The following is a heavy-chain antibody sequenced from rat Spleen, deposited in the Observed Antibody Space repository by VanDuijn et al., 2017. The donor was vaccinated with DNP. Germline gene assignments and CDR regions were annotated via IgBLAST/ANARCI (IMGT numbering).Heavy chain of an antibody. CDR3: ARRRLPYWYFDF. D-gene: IGHD1-8*01. V-gene: IGHV1-43*01. J-gene: IGHJ2*01. CDR1: GYTFTTYY. CDR2: IYTGSGGT. Sequence: QVQLQQSGAELAKPGSSVKISCKASGYTFTTYYIGWIKQTTGQGLEYIGYIYTGSGGTNYSEKFKGKATLTVDKSSNTAFMQLSSLTPDDSAVYYCARRRLPYWYFDFWGQGVMVTVSS.